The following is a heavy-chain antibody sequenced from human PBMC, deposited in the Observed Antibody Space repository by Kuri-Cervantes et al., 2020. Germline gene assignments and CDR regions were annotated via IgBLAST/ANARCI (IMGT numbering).Heavy chain of an antibody. CDR3: ARGYYDDGDAYARLARGLFDS. Sequence: ETLSLTCAASGFTVSSNYMSWVRQAPGKGLEWVSVIYSGGSTYYADSVKGRFTISRDNSKNTLYLQMNSLRAEDTAVYYCARGYYDDGDAYARLARGLFDSWGQGTLVTVSS. V-gene: IGHV3-66*01. D-gene: IGHD3-22*01. CDR2: IYSGGST. CDR1: GFTVSSNY. J-gene: IGHJ4*02.